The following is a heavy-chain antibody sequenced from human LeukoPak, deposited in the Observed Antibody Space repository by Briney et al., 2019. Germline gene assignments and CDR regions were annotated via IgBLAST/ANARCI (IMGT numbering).Heavy chain of an antibody. D-gene: IGHD6-19*01. J-gene: IGHJ4*02. V-gene: IGHV1-18*01. Sequence: ASVKVSCKASGYTFTSYGISWVRQAPGQGLEWMGWISAYNGNTNYAQKLQGRVTMTTDTSTSTAYMELRSLRSDDTAVYYCARDEGIKKQWLSDYWGQRTLVTVSS. CDR2: ISAYNGNT. CDR1: GYTFTSYG. CDR3: ARDEGIKKQWLSDY.